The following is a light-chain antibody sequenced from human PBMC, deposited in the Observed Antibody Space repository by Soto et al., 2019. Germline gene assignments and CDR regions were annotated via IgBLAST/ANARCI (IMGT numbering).Light chain of an antibody. CDR2: LGS. V-gene: IGKV2-28*01. CDR1: QSLLHSNGYNY. Sequence: DIVMTQSPLSLPVTPGEPASISCRSSQSLLHSNGYNYLDWYLQKPGQSPXLXXYLGSNRASGXXXXXXXXXXXXXXXLKISRVEAEDVGVYYCMQALQTPLTFGGGTKVDIK. CDR3: MQALQTPLT. J-gene: IGKJ4*01.